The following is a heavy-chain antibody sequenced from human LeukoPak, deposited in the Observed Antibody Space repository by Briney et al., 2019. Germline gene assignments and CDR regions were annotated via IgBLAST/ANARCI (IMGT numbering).Heavy chain of an antibody. Sequence: ASVKVSCKASGGTFSSYAISWVRQAPGQGLEWMGGIIPIFGTANYAQKFQGRVTITADESTSTAYMELSSLRSEDTAVYYCVQSSGYSYGYLSDYWGQGTLVTVSS. CDR1: GGTFSSYA. J-gene: IGHJ4*02. V-gene: IGHV1-69*13. CDR3: VQSSGYSYGYLSDY. D-gene: IGHD5-18*01. CDR2: IIPIFGTA.